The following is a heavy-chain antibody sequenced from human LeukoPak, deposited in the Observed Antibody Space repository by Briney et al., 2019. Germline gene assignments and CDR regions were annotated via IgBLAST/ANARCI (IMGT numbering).Heavy chain of an antibody. J-gene: IGHJ4*02. CDR3: ARQRGSAAGNYFDY. Sequence: SETLSLTCTVSGGSISSNSNYWGWIRQPPGKGLEWVGSIYYSGSTYYNPSLKSRVTISVDTSKNQFSLKLSSVTAADTAVYYCARQRGSAAGNYFDYWGQGTLVTVSS. CDR1: GGSISSNSNY. CDR2: IYYSGST. V-gene: IGHV4-39*01. D-gene: IGHD6-13*01.